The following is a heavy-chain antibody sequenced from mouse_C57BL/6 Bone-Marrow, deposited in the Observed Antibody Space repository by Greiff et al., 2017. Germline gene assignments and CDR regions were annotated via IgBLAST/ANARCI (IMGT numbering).Heavy chain of an antibody. D-gene: IGHD2-4*01. J-gene: IGHJ1*03. CDR2: IYPRSGNT. V-gene: IGHV1-81*01. Sequence: QVQLQQSGAELARPGASVKLSCKASGYTFTSYGISWVKQRTGQGLEWIGEIYPRSGNTYYNEKFKGKATLTADKSSSTAYMELRSLTSEDSAVYCCARYGYEYDVRVYWYFDVWGTGTTVTVSS. CDR3: ARYGYEYDVRVYWYFDV. CDR1: GYTFTSYG.